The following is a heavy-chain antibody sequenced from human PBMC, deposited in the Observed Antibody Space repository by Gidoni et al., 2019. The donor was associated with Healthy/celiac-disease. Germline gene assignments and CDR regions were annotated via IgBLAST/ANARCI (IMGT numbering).Heavy chain of an antibody. CDR3: ASGYCGGDCRGGFDY. Sequence: QVQLQESGPGLVKPSETLSLTCTVSGCSISSYYWSWIRQPPGKGLEWIGYIYYSGSTNYNPSLKSRVTISVDTSKNQFSLKLSSVTAADTAVYYCASGYCGGDCRGGFDYWGQGTLVTVSS. D-gene: IGHD2-21*02. J-gene: IGHJ4*02. CDR2: IYYSGST. CDR1: GCSISSYY. V-gene: IGHV4-59*08.